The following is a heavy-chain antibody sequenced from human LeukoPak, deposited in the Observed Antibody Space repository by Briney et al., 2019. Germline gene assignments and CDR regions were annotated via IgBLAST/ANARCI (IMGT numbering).Heavy chain of an antibody. D-gene: IGHD6-13*01. CDR3: AREVYSSSWYSFNY. V-gene: IGHV1-2*02. CDR1: GYTFTSYD. Sequence: ASVKVSCKASGYTFTSYDINWVRQAPGQGLEWMGWINPNSGGTNYAQKFQGRVTMTRDTSISTAYMELSRLRSDDTAVYYCAREVYSSSWYSFNYWGQGTLVTVSS. J-gene: IGHJ4*02. CDR2: INPNSGGT.